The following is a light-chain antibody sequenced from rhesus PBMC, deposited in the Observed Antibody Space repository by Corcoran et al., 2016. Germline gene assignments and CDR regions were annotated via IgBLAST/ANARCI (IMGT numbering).Light chain of an antibody. CDR2: YAS. Sequence: DIQMTQSPSSLSASIGDKVTITCHASQGISCSLAWYQQKPGKAPKPISYYASSLQSGVPSRFRGSGSGTDYTLPISRLQPGDFATYYCKRYDDLPYSFGQGTKVKIK. CDR3: KRYDDLPYS. CDR1: QGISCS. J-gene: IGKJ2*01. V-gene: IGKV1-19*01.